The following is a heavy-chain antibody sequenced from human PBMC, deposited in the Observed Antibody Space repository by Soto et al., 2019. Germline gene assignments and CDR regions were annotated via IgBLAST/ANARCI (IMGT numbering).Heavy chain of an antibody. V-gene: IGHV2-26*01. CDR3: ARLLYCGGDCYYNWFEP. CDR2: IFSNDEK. CDR1: GFSLSNARMG. Sequence: SGPTLVNPTETLTLTCTVSGFSLSNARMGVSWIRQPPGKALEWLAHIFSNDEKSYSTSLKSRLTISKDTSKSQVVLTMTNMDPVDTATYYCARLLYCGGDCYYNWFEPWGQGTLVTVSS. J-gene: IGHJ5*02. D-gene: IGHD2-21*01.